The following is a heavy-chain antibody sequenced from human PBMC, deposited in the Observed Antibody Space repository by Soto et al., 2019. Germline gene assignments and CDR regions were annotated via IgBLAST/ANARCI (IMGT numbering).Heavy chain of an antibody. CDR2: IYYSGST. Sequence: PSETLSLTCTVSGGSISSGGYYWSWIRQHPGKGLEWIGYIYYSGSTYYNPSLKSRVTISVDTSKNQFSLKLSSVTAADTAVYYCARERYCSGGSCRILDYWGQGTLVTVS. CDR1: GGSISSGGYY. CDR3: ARERYCSGGSCRILDY. D-gene: IGHD2-15*01. V-gene: IGHV4-31*03. J-gene: IGHJ4*02.